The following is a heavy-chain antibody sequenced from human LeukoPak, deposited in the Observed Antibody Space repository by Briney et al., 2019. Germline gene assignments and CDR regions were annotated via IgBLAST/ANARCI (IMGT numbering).Heavy chain of an antibody. J-gene: IGHJ4*02. D-gene: IGHD5-18*01. CDR3: ARTGETAMDSRGLFDY. V-gene: IGHV4-34*01. CDR2: INHSGST. Sequence: PSETLSLTCAVYGGSFSGYYWGWIRQPPGKGPEWIGEINHSGSTNYNPSLKSRVSISADTSKNQFSLKLSSVTAADTAVYYCARTGETAMDSRGLFDYWGQGTLVTVSS. CDR1: GGSFSGYY.